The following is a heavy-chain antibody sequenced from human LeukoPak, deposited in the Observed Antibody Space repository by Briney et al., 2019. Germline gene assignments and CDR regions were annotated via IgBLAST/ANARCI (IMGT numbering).Heavy chain of an antibody. V-gene: IGHV3-74*01. Sequence: GGSLTLSCAASGFTFSSHWMYWVRQVPGKGLVWVSRIKKDGSDTTYADSVKGRFTISRDNAKNTLYLQMNSLRAEDTAVYYCATDMGYDTSGSYRFGLDVWGLGTTVTVSS. D-gene: IGHD3-22*01. CDR2: IKKDGSDT. CDR3: ATDMGYDTSGSYRFGLDV. CDR1: GFTFSSHW. J-gene: IGHJ6*02.